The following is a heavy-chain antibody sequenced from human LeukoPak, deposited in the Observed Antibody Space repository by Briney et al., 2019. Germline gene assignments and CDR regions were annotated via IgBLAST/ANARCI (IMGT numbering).Heavy chain of an antibody. CDR3: ARDPHVTTPFDY. Sequence: SVKVSCKASGGTFSSYAISWVRQAPGQGLEWMGGIIPIFGTANYAQKFQGRVTITADESTSTAYMELSSLRSEDTAVYYCARDPHVTTPFDYWGQGTLVTVSS. CDR2: IIPIFGTA. CDR1: GGTFSSYA. J-gene: IGHJ4*02. V-gene: IGHV1-69*13. D-gene: IGHD1-14*01.